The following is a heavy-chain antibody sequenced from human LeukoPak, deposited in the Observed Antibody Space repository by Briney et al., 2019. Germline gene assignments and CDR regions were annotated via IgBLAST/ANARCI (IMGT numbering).Heavy chain of an antibody. D-gene: IGHD1-14*01. CDR2: IYYSGST. Sequence: PSGTPSLTCTVSGGSVSSGSYYWRWIRQPPGKGLVCIGYIYYSGSTNYNPSLNSRVTISVDTSKNQFSLKRSSVTAADTAVYYCASSRTLLSWYVDLWGRGTLVTVS. V-gene: IGHV4-61*01. CDR3: ASSRTLLSWYVDL. J-gene: IGHJ2*01. CDR1: GGSVSSGSYY.